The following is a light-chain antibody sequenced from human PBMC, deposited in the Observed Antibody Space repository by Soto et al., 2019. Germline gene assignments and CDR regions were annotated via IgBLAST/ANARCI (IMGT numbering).Light chain of an antibody. J-gene: IGLJ2*01. V-gene: IGLV2-14*01. CDR2: GVS. CDR3: SSHTSSSTVV. Sequence: QSALTQPASVSGSPGQWITISCTGTSSNVGAYNYVSWHQQLPGKAPKLLIYGVSNRPSGVSNRFSGSKSGNTASLTIPGLQNEDEDYYYCSSHTSSSTVVFGGGTKLTVL. CDR1: SSNVGAYNY.